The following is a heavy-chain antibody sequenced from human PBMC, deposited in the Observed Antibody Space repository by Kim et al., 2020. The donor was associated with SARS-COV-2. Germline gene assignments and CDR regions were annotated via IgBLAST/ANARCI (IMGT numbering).Heavy chain of an antibody. CDR3: ARDRYSGSWSGSVFGDYYYYYGMDV. D-gene: IGHD3-3*01. J-gene: IGHJ6*02. CDR2: IKQDGSEK. CDR1: GFTFSSYW. Sequence: GGSLRLSCAASGFTFSSYWMSWVRQAPGKGLEWVANIKQDGSEKYYVDSVKGRFTISRDNAKNSLYLQMNSLRAEDTAVYYCARDRYSGSWSGSVFGDYYYYYGMDVWGQGTTVTVSS. V-gene: IGHV3-7*01.